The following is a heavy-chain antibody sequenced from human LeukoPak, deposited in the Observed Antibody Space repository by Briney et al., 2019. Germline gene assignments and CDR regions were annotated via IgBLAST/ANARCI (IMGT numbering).Heavy chain of an antibody. V-gene: IGHV3-74*01. CDR1: GFTFSSYW. CDR2: INSDGSST. Sequence: PGGSLRLSCAASGFTFSSYWVHWVRQAPGKGLVWVSPINSDGSSTSYADSVKGRFTISRDNAKNTLSLQMNSLRAEDTAVYYCARVGGSNAFDIWGQGTMVTVSS. J-gene: IGHJ3*02. CDR3: ARVGGSNAFDI. D-gene: IGHD1-26*01.